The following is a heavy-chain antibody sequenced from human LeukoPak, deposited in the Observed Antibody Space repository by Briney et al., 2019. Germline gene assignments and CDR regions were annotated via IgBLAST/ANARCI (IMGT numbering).Heavy chain of an antibody. CDR1: GGSFSGYY. CDR3: ARHMLGAYNWFDP. D-gene: IGHD3-10*02. CDR2: INHSGST. Sequence: SETLSLTCAVYGGSFSGYYWSWIRQPPGKGLEWIGEINHSGSTNYNPSLKSRGTISVDTSKNQFSLKVSSVTAADTAVYYCARHMLGAYNWFDPWGQGTLVTVSS. V-gene: IGHV4-34*01. J-gene: IGHJ5*02.